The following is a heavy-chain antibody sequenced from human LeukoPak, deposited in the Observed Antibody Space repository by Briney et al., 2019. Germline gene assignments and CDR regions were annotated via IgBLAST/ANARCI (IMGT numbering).Heavy chain of an antibody. D-gene: IGHD1-1*01. J-gene: IGHJ4*02. Sequence: GGSLRLSSAASGFAFSDSWMTWIRQAPGKGLEWVAFIKGDGSAKKYVDSVKGRFTVSRDNAKDSLYLQMNSLRAEDTAVYYCARALTTLTYEGYWGQGTLVTVSS. CDR1: GFAFSDSW. CDR2: IKGDGSAK. V-gene: IGHV3-7*01. CDR3: ARALTTLTYEGY.